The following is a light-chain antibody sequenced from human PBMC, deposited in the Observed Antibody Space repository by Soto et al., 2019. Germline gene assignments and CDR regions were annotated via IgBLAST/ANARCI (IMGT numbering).Light chain of an antibody. Sequence: SVLTXPPSVSAAPRQKVTISCSGSSSNIGNNYVSWYQQLPGTAPKLLIYDNNKRPSGIPDRFSGSKSGTSATLGITGLQTGDEADYYCGTWDSSLSAYVFGTGTKVTV. V-gene: IGLV1-51*01. CDR1: SSNIGNNY. CDR3: GTWDSSLSAYV. J-gene: IGLJ1*01. CDR2: DNN.